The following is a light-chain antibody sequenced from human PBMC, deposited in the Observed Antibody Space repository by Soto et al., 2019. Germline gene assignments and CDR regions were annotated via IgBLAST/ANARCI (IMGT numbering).Light chain of an antibody. CDR3: QTWGTGILV. V-gene: IGLV4-69*01. Sequence: QAVVTQSSSASASLGASVKLTCALSSGHSSYAIAWHQQQPEKGPRALMKLNSDGSHTRGDGIPDRFSGSSSGAERYLTISSLQSEDEADYYCQTWGTGILVFAGGTKLTVL. CDR1: SGHSSYA. CDR2: LNSDGSH. J-gene: IGLJ3*02.